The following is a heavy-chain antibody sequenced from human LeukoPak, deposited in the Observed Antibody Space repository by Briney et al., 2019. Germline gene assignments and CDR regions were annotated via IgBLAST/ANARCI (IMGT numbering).Heavy chain of an antibody. D-gene: IGHD4-23*01. J-gene: IGHJ4*02. CDR3: AGYYGGKFDY. CDR1: CFAVSTNY. V-gene: IGHV3-66*02. Sequence: GGFLELSLAASCFAVSTNYMSLGRQAPGKGLEWVSIMYSDGSTKCADSVKGRFTISRDNSKNTLYLQMNSLSAEDTAVYYCAGYYGGKFDYWGQGTLVTVSS. CDR2: MYSDGST.